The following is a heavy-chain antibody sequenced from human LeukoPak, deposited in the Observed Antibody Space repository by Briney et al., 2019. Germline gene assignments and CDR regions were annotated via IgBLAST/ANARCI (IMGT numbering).Heavy chain of an antibody. CDR1: GGSISSGSYY. Sequence: SGTLSLTCTVSGGSISSGSYYWSWIRQPAGKGLEWIGRIYTSGSTNYNPSLKSRVTISVDTSRNQFSLKMSSVTAADTAVYYCARGAGWYQFWGQGTLVTVSS. CDR2: IYTSGST. CDR3: ARGAGWYQF. V-gene: IGHV4-61*02. D-gene: IGHD6-19*01. J-gene: IGHJ4*02.